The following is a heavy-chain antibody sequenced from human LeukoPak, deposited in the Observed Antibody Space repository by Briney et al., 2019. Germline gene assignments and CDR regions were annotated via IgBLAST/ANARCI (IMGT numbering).Heavy chain of an antibody. CDR2: INPNIGGT. Sequence: ASVTVSCKASGYTFTGYYMHWVRQAPGQGLEWMGWINPNIGGTNYAQKFQGRVTMTRDTSISTAYMELSRLRSDGTAVYYCARPNGSGSLTLPIDYWGQGTLVTVSS. J-gene: IGHJ4*02. CDR3: ARPNGSGSLTLPIDY. CDR1: GYTFTGYY. D-gene: IGHD3-10*01. V-gene: IGHV1-2*02.